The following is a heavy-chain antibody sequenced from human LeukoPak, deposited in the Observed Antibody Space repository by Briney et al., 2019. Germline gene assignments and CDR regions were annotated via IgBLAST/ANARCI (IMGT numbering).Heavy chain of an antibody. Sequence: ASVKVSCKASGYNFNSFGITWVRQAPGRGLEWMGWIRVYNGKTQYAEKLQGRVTMTADTTMSTAYMELLSLTSDDTAVYFCAREAYSGNFGYYYYYYYMDVWGKGTTVTISS. CDR1: GYNFNSFG. D-gene: IGHD1-26*01. CDR3: AREAYSGNFGYYYYYYYMDV. J-gene: IGHJ6*03. V-gene: IGHV1-18*04. CDR2: IRVYNGKT.